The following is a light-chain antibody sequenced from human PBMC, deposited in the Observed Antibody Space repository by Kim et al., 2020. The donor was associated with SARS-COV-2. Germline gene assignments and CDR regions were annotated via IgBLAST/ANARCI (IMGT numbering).Light chain of an antibody. J-gene: IGLJ3*02. Sequence: GQSVTISFSGSCSNLGTNNVHWYQQFPGTAPEVLIYKNNQRPSGVPDRFSGSKSGTSASLAISGLQSEDEGDYYCAGWDDNLNAEVFGGGTKLTVL. CDR2: KNN. CDR3: AGWDDNLNAEV. CDR1: CSNLGTNN. V-gene: IGLV1-44*01.